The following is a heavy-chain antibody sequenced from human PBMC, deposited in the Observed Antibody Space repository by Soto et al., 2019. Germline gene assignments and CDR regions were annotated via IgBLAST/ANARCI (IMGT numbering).Heavy chain of an antibody. CDR2: LANDGTYQ. Sequence: QVQLVESGGGVVQPGGSLRLSCEASGFTFSGYGMHWVRQSPGEGLEWVAVLANDGTYQYYADSMKGRFTMSRDNSKNTLYLQMDSLRPGDTAVYYCARSLGGSSLFPPDYWGQGTLVTVSS. J-gene: IGHJ4*02. D-gene: IGHD6-13*01. CDR1: GFTFSGYG. V-gene: IGHV3-30*03. CDR3: ARSLGGSSLFPPDY.